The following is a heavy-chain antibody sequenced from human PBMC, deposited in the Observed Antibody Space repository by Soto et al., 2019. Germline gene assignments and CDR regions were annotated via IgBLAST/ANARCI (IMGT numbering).Heavy chain of an antibody. CDR2: IYYSGST. V-gene: IGHV4-39*01. J-gene: IGHJ5*02. Sequence: PSETLSLTCTVSGGSISSSSYYWGWIRQPPGKGLEWIGSIYYSGSTYYNPSLKSRVTISVDTSKNQFSLKLSSVTAADTAVYYCARGGNYDFWSGYVNGFDPWGQGTLVTVSS. CDR3: ARGGNYDFWSGYVNGFDP. CDR1: GGSISSSSYY. D-gene: IGHD3-3*01.